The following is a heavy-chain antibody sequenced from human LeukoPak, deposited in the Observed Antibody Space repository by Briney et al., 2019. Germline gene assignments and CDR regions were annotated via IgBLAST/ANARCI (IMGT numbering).Heavy chain of an antibody. V-gene: IGHV3-74*01. CDR2: INSDGSST. Sequence: PGGSLRLSCAASGFTFSSYWMHWVRQAPGKGLVWVSRINSDGSSTSYADSVKGRFTTSRDNAKNTLYLQMNSLRAEDTAVYYCARGYYYYYYMDVWGKGTTVTISS. CDR3: ARGYYYYYYMDV. J-gene: IGHJ6*03. CDR1: GFTFSSYW.